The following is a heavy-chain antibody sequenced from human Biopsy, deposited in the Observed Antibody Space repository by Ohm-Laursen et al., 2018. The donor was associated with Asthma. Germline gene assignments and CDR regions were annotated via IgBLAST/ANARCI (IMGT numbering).Heavy chain of an antibody. D-gene: IGHD5-12*01. J-gene: IGHJ4*02. CDR1: GFTFSTSW. CDR3: AKRRGYSGHDNDY. V-gene: IGHV3-30*18. Sequence: SLRLSCAASGFTFSTSWMTWVRQAPGKGLEWVAVISYDGNHKFYEDSVKGRFTISRDNSKNTLYLQMNSLRTEDTAVYYCAKRRGYSGHDNDYWGQGTPVIVSS. CDR2: ISYDGNHK.